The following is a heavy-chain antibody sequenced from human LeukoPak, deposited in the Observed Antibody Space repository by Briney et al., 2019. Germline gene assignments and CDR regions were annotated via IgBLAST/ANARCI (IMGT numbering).Heavy chain of an antibody. CDR2: INPNSGGT. CDR3: ARVYYYDSSGYYYFDY. Sequence: ASVKVSCKASGYTFTGYYMHWVRQAPGQGLEWMGWINPNSGGTSYAQKFQARVTMTRDTSISTAYMELSSLRSDYTAVYYCARVYYYDSSGYYYFDYWGQGTLVTVSS. D-gene: IGHD3-22*01. J-gene: IGHJ4*02. CDR1: GYTFTGYY. V-gene: IGHV1-2*02.